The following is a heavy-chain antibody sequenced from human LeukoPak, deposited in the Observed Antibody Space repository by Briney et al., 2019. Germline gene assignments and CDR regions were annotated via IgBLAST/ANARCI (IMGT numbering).Heavy chain of an antibody. D-gene: IGHD3-3*01. CDR3: ARVDYDFWSGYYM. J-gene: IGHJ4*02. CDR2: IYTSGST. Sequence: PSQTLSLTCTVSGGSISSGSYCWSWIRQPAGKGLEWIGRIYTSGSTNYNPSLKSRVTISVDTSKNQFSLKLSSVTAADTAVYYCARVDYDFWSGYYMWGQGTLVTVSS. CDR1: GGSISSGSYC. V-gene: IGHV4-61*02.